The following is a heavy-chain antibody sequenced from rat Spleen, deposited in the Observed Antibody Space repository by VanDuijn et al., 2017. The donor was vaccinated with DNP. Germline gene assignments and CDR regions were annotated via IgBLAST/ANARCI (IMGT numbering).Heavy chain of an antibody. Sequence: EVHLVKSGGGLVQPGRSLKLSCVASGFTFSKYGMAWVRQAPTKGLEWVASISTSGEYAHYRDSVKGRFTISRDNAKDTQYLQMDSLRFEETATLYCATGVYGGYEDWFDYWGQGTLVTVSS. J-gene: IGHJ3*01. V-gene: IGHV5S13*01. D-gene: IGHD1-11*01. CDR3: ATGVYGGYEDWFDY. CDR1: GFTFSKYG. CDR2: ISTSGEYA.